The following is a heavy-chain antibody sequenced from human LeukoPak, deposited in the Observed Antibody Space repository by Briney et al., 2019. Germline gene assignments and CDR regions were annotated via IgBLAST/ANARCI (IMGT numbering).Heavy chain of an antibody. Sequence: GASVKVSCKASGYTFTAYYMHWVRQAPGQGLEWMGWINPNSGGTNYAQKFQGRVTMTRDTSISTAYMELSRLRSDDTAVYYCARGRGPVLPIPAATDAFDIWGQGTMVTVS. V-gene: IGHV1-2*02. CDR1: GYTFTAYY. D-gene: IGHD6-13*01. CDR2: INPNSGGT. CDR3: ARGRGPVLPIPAATDAFDI. J-gene: IGHJ3*02.